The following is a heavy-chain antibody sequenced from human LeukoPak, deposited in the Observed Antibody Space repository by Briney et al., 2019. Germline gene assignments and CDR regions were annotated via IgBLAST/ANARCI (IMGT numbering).Heavy chain of an antibody. J-gene: IGHJ6*03. Sequence: ASVEVSCKASGYTFNSYGISWVRQAPGQGLEWMGWISAYNGNTNYAQNLQGRVSLTTDTSTSTAYMEMRSLRSDDTAVYYCARDWPLGYMDVWGKGTTVTVSS. CDR1: GYTFNSYG. CDR3: ARDWPLGYMDV. CDR2: ISAYNGNT. V-gene: IGHV1-18*01.